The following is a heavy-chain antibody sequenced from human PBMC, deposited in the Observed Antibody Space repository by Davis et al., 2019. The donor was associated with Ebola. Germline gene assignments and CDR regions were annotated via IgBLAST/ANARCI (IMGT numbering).Heavy chain of an antibody. J-gene: IGHJ4*02. CDR3: AIGGTTGGFDY. Sequence: AASVKVSCKVSDYTLAEISIHWVRQPPGKGLEWMGGFDPEYGEAIYAQKFQGRVTMTEDTSTDTAYMELRGLRSEDMAMYYCAIGGTTGGFDYWGQGALVTVSS. D-gene: IGHD1-14*01. V-gene: IGHV1-24*01. CDR2: FDPEYGEA. CDR1: DYTLAEIS.